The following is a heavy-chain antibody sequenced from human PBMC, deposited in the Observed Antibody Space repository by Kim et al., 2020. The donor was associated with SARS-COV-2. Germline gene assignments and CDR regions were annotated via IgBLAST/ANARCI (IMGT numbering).Heavy chain of an antibody. J-gene: IGHJ6*02. Sequence: GGSLRLSCAASGFTFSNAWMSWVRQAPGKGLEWVGRIKSKTDGGTTDYAAPVKGRFTISRDDSKNTLYLQMNSLKTEDTAVYYCTTGNSNSAGYSSGWYLYYYGMDVWGQGTTVTVSS. CDR2: IKSKTDGGTT. D-gene: IGHD6-19*01. CDR3: TTGNSNSAGYSSGWYLYYYGMDV. CDR1: GFTFSNAW. V-gene: IGHV3-15*01.